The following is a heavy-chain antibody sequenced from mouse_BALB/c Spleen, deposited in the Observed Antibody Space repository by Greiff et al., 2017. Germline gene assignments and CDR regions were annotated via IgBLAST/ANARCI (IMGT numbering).Heavy chain of an antibody. CDR1: GFNIKDTY. CDR2: IDPANGNT. V-gene: IGHV14-3*02. J-gene: IGHJ3*01. CDR3: ARGDDGYSNFAY. Sequence: EVQLQQSGAELVKPGASVKLSCTASGFNIKDTYMHWVKQRPEQGLEWIGRIDPANGNTKYDPKFQGKATITADTSSNTAYLQLSSLTSEDTAVYYCARGDDGYSNFAYWGQGTLVTVSA. D-gene: IGHD2-3*01.